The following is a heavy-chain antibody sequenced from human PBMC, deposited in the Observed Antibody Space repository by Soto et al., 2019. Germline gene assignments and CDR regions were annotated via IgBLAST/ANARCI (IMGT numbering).Heavy chain of an antibody. Sequence: QVQLQESGPGLVRPSQTLSLTCSVSGASIYNGGYFWSWIRQSPGKGLEWIGHIHNRGSPYNNPSLKSRVTISADKTMNQFSLARTSVTAADTAMYYCARWPTTEKVDSWGQGILVTVSS. CDR2: IHNRGSP. V-gene: IGHV4-30-4*01. CDR1: GASIYNGGYF. CDR3: ARWPTTEKVDS. J-gene: IGHJ4*02.